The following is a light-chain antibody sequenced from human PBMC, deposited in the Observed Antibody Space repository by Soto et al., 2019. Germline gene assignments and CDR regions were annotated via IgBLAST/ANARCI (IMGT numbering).Light chain of an antibody. CDR3: QQYNNWPPWT. V-gene: IGKV3D-15*01. J-gene: IGKJ1*01. CDR1: QSVNSD. CDR2: DAS. Sequence: EFVLTQSPGTLSLSPGERATLSCRASQSVNSDSLAWYQQKPGQAPRLLIYDASNRATGIPARFSGSGSGTEFTLTISSLQSEDFAVYYCQQYNNWPPWTFGQGTKVDIK.